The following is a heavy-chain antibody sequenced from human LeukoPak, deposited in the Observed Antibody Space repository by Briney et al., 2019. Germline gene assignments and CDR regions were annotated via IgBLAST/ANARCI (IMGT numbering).Heavy chain of an antibody. CDR3: ARASSGYYYFDY. Sequence: ASVKVSCEASGYTFTTYGIGWVRQAPGQGLEWMGIINPSGDSTSYAQKFQGRVTMTRDTSTSTVYMELSSLRSEDTAVYYCARASSGYYYFDYWGQGTLVTVSS. V-gene: IGHV1-46*01. J-gene: IGHJ4*02. CDR2: INPSGDST. CDR1: GYTFTTYG. D-gene: IGHD3-22*01.